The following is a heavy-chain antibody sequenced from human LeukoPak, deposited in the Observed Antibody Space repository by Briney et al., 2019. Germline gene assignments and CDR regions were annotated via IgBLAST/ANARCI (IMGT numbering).Heavy chain of an antibody. J-gene: IGHJ3*01. CDR1: GFTFSNYA. D-gene: IGHD4-11*01. CDR3: ARGQHRWDYSHNLISF. Sequence: GGSLRLSCAASGFTFSNYAMHWVRQAPGKGVEWVALISYDGSNKFYADSVKGRFTISRDNSKNTLYLLMNSLRADDTAVYYCARGQHRWDYSHNLISFWGQGTLVTVSS. V-gene: IGHV3-30*04. CDR2: ISYDGSNK.